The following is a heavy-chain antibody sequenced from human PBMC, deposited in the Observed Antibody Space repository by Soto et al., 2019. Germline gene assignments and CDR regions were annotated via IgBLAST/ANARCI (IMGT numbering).Heavy chain of an antibody. V-gene: IGHV4-59*08. Sequence: SETLSLTCTVSGGSISNYYWSWIRQPPGKGLEWIAYIYYSGSTNYNPSLKSRVTISLDTSKNHFSLKLSSVTAADTAVYYCARLRGRTNFDYWGQGTLVTVSS. CDR1: GGSISNYY. J-gene: IGHJ4*02. CDR2: IYYSGST. CDR3: ARLRGRTNFDY.